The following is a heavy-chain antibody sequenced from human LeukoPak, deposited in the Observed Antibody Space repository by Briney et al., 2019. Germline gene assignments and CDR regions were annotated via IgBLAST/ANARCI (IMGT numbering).Heavy chain of an antibody. CDR3: AREGAGYWFDP. CDR1: GFTFSSYA. CDR2: IWYDGSNK. J-gene: IGHJ5*02. Sequence: GRSLRLSCAASGFTFSSYAMHWVRQAPGKGLEWVAVIWYDGSNKYYADSVKGRFTISRDNSKNTLYLQMNSLRAEDTAVYYCAREGAGYWFDPWGQGTLVTVSS. V-gene: IGHV3-33*08. D-gene: IGHD3-10*01.